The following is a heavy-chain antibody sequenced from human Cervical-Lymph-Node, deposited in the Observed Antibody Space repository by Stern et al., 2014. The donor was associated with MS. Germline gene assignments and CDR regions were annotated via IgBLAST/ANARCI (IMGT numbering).Heavy chain of an antibody. J-gene: IGHJ4*02. V-gene: IGHV4-61*02. CDR3: ARGYCTNGLCSSFDY. Sequence: QLQESGPGLVKPSQTLSLTCTVSGGSISSGVYYWTWIRQPAGKGLELIGRSHTSGSTNHNPALKIRVAISVDTPKTQFSLNLTSMTAADTAMYYCARGYCTNGLCSSFDYWGQGTLVTVSS. CDR1: GGSISSGVYY. CDR2: SHTSGST. D-gene: IGHD2-8*01.